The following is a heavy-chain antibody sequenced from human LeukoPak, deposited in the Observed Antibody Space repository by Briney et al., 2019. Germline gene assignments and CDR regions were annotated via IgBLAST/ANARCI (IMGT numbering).Heavy chain of an antibody. CDR3: ARELMITFGGVIAPFDY. CDR2: IIPIFGTA. CDR1: GGTFSRYA. Sequence: PVKVSCKASGGTFSRYAISWVRQAPGQGLEWMGGIIPIFGTAKYAQKIQGRVTITADASTSTAHMELSRLRSEDTAVYYCARELMITFGGVIAPFDYWGQGTLVTVSS. D-gene: IGHD3-16*02. J-gene: IGHJ4*02. V-gene: IGHV1-69*13.